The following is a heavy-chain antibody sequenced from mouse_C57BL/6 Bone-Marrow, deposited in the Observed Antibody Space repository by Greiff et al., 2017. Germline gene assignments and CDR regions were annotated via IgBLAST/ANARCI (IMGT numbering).Heavy chain of an antibody. Sequence: EVKLMESGGGLVKPGGSLKLSCAASGFTFSDYGMHWVRQAPEKGLEWVAYISSGSSTIYYADTVKGRFTISRDNAKNTLFLQMTRLRSEDTAMYYGARGRDYDVDYWGQGTTLTVSS. CDR3: ARGRDYDVDY. CDR1: GFTFSDYG. D-gene: IGHD2-4*01. V-gene: IGHV5-17*01. CDR2: ISSGSSTI. J-gene: IGHJ2*01.